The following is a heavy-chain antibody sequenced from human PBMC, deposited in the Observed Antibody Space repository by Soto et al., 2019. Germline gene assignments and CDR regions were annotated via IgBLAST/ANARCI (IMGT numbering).Heavy chain of an antibody. CDR3: ARSPAVYDSSGYSGTYDY. V-gene: IGHV4-30-4*01. Sequence: PSETLSLTCTVSGGSXSSGVYYWSWIRQPPGKGLEWIGYIYYSGGTYYNPSLKSRVTISVDTSKNQFSLKLSSVTAADTAMYYCARSPAVYDSSGYSGTYDYWGQGTLVTVSS. J-gene: IGHJ4*02. CDR1: GGSXSSGVYY. CDR2: IYYSGGT. D-gene: IGHD3-22*01.